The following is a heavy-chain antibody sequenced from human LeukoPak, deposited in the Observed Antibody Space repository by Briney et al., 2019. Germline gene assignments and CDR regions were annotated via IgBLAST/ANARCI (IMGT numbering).Heavy chain of an antibody. CDR2: IVVGSGNT. D-gene: IGHD5-18*01. J-gene: IGHJ3*02. CDR1: GFSFTNSA. CDR3: AAAYIGGAMVTNAFDI. Sequence: SVTVSCKASGFSFTNSAVQWVRQARGQRLEWIGWIVVGSGNTIYVQKFQERVTITRDMSTSTAYMELSSLRSEDTAVYYCAAAYIGGAMVTNAFDIWGQGTMVTVSS. V-gene: IGHV1-58*01.